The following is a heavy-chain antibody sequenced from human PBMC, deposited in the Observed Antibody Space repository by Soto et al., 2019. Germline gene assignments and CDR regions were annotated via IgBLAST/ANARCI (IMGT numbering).Heavy chain of an antibody. CDR2: IIPIFGTA. CDR1: GGTFSSYA. Sequence: GASVKVSCKASGGTFSSYAISWVRQAPGQGLEWMGGIIPIFGTANYAQKFQGRVTITADESTSTAYMELSSLRSEDTAVYYCARDLGFGEEYYYYGMDVWGQGTTVTVSS. CDR3: ARDLGFGEEYYYYGMDV. V-gene: IGHV1-69*13. J-gene: IGHJ6*02. D-gene: IGHD3-10*01.